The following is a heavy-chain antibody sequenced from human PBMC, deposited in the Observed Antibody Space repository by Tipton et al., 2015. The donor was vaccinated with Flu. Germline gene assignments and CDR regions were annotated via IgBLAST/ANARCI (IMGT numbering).Heavy chain of an antibody. CDR1: GGTFSSYA. CDR2: IIPIFGTA. CDR3: ARSGVYSGGYEGAFDI. D-gene: IGHD1-26*01. Sequence: QLVQSGAEVKKPGSSVKVSCKASGGTFSSYAISWVRQAPGQGLEWMGGIIPIFGTANYAQKFQGRVTITADESTSTAYMELSSRGSEDTAVYSCARSGVYSGGYEGAFDIWGQGTMVTVSS. V-gene: IGHV1-69*01. J-gene: IGHJ3*02.